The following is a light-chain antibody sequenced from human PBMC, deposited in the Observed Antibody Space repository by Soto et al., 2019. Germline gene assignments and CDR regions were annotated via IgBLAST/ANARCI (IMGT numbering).Light chain of an antibody. CDR1: QSVSSY. CDR2: DAS. J-gene: IGKJ5*01. CDR3: QQRSNLIT. V-gene: IGKV3-11*01. Sequence: EIVLTQSPGTLSLSPGERATHSCRASQSVSSYLAWYQQKPGQAPRLLISDASNRATGIPARFSGSGSGTDFTLTISSLEPEDFAVYYCQQRSNLITFGQGTRLEIK.